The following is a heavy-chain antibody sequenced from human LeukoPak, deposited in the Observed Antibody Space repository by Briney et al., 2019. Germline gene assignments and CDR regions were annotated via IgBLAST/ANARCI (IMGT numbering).Heavy chain of an antibody. CDR3: ASRSLIRGAV. Sequence: SGTLSLTCAVSGGSFSGYYLSWVRQPPGTRLEWIGKINHSGRTNYNPSLKSRVTISVDTYKNQFSLKLSSVTAADTAVYYCASRSLIRGAVWGKGTTVTVSS. D-gene: IGHD3-10*01. CDR2: INHSGRT. J-gene: IGHJ6*04. V-gene: IGHV4-34*01. CDR1: GGSFSGYY.